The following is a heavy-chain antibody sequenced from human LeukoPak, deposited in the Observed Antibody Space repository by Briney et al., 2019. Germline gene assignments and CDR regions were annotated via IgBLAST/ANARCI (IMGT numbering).Heavy chain of an antibody. CDR1: GYTFTSYY. CDR2: INPSGGST. D-gene: IGHD4/OR15-4a*01. CDR3: ARDRLLTRNWFDP. Sequence: GASVKVSCKASGYTFTSYYMHWVRQAPGQGLEWMGVINPSGGSTSYAQKFQGRVTMTRDTSTSTVYTELSSLRSEDTAVYYCARDRLLTRNWFDPWGQGTLVTVSS. V-gene: IGHV1-46*01. J-gene: IGHJ5*02.